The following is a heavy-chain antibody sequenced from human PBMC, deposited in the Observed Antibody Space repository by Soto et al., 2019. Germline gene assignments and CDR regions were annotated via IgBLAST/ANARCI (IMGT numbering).Heavy chain of an antibody. CDR2: MNPNSGNT. V-gene: IGHV1-8*01. D-gene: IGHD4-17*01. CDR1: GYTFTSHD. CDR3: ARWDYGVYARFCY. J-gene: IGHJ4*02. Sequence: QVQLVQSGTEVKKPGASVKVSCKASGYTFTSHDINWVRQATGQGLEWMGWMNPNSGNTGYAQKFQGRVTMTRDTSISLAYMGLSRLRFVVTGGYYCARWDYGVYARFCYWGRGTLVPVSS.